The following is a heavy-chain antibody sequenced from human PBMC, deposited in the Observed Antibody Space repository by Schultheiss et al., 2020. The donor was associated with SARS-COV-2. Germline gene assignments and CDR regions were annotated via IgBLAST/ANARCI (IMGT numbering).Heavy chain of an antibody. Sequence: SGPTLVKPTQTLTLTCTFSGFSLSTSGVGVGWIRQPPGKALEWLALIYWNDDKRYSPSLKSRLTITKDTSKNQVVLTMTNMDPVDTATYYCAHSGALGLWFGELSIFDYWGQGTLVTVSS. J-gene: IGHJ4*02. CDR3: AHSGALGLWFGELSIFDY. D-gene: IGHD3-10*01. V-gene: IGHV2-5*01. CDR1: GFSLSTSGVG. CDR2: IYWNDDK.